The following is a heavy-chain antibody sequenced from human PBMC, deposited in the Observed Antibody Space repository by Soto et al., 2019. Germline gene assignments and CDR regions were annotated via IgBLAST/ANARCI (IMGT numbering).Heavy chain of an antibody. V-gene: IGHV4-4*07. CDR2: VYSSGGT. Sequence: ESLSLTGTVSGGSMTSYYWTWIRQPAGKGLEWIGRVYSSGGTHYNPSLKSRVTISLDTSKNQFSLRLPSVTDADTAVYFCARGQRFSDWFDPWGQGTLVTVSS. CDR3: ARGQRFSDWFDP. CDR1: GGSMTSYY. J-gene: IGHJ5*02. D-gene: IGHD3-3*01.